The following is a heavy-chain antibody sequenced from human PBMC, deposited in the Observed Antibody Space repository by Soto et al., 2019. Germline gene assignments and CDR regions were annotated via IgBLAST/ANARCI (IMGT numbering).Heavy chain of an antibody. CDR2: IYYSGST. J-gene: IGHJ5*02. Sequence: SETLSLTCTVSGGSISSYYWSWIRQPPGKGLEWIGYIYYSGSTNYNPSLKSRVTISVDTSKNQFSLKLSSVTAADTAVYYCARSYCGGDCYSSRWFDPWAQGTLVTVS. V-gene: IGHV4-59*01. CDR1: GGSISSYY. D-gene: IGHD2-21*02. CDR3: ARSYCGGDCYSSRWFDP.